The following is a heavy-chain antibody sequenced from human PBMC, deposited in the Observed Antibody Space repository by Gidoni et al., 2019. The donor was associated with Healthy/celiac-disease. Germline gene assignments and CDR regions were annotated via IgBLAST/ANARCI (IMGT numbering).Heavy chain of an antibody. CDR3: ARAFLEYSSSSVWFDP. CDR1: GFTFSSYA. CDR2: ISYDGSNK. D-gene: IGHD6-6*01. J-gene: IGHJ5*02. Sequence: QVQMVESGGGVVPPGGSLRLSCAASGFTFSSYAMHWVRQAPGKGLEWVAVISYDGSNKYFADSVKGRFTISRDNSKNTLYLQMNSLRAEDTAVYYCARAFLEYSSSSVWFDPWGQGTLVTVSS. V-gene: IGHV3-30-3*01.